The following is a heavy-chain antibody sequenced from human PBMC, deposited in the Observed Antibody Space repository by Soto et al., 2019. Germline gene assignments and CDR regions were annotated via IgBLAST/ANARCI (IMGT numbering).Heavy chain of an antibody. Sequence: SETLSLTCAVYGGSFSGYYWSWIRQPPGKGLEWIGEINHSGSTNYNPSLKSRVTISVDTSKNQFSLKLSSVTAADTAVYYCARGPPRFGVVINTWFDPWGQGTLVTVSS. D-gene: IGHD3-3*01. CDR3: ARGPPRFGVVINTWFDP. J-gene: IGHJ5*02. CDR2: INHSGST. CDR1: GGSFSGYY. V-gene: IGHV4-34*01.